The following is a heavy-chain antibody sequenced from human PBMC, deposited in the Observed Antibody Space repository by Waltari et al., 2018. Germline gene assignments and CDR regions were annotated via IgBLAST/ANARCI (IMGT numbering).Heavy chain of an antibody. Sequence: EVQLLESGGGLVQPGGSLRLSCAASGFTFSSYAMSWVRQAPGKGLEWVSVIYSGGSTYHAASVKGRFTISRDNSKNTLYLQMNSLRAEETAVYYCAKDAGSGPLGLYYWGQGTLVTVSS. CDR2: IYSGGST. V-gene: IGHV3-23*03. D-gene: IGHD1-1*01. CDR1: GFTFSSYA. CDR3: AKDAGSGPLGLYY. J-gene: IGHJ4*02.